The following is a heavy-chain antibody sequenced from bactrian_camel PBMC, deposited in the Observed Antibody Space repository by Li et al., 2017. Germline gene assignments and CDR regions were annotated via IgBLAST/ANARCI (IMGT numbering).Heavy chain of an antibody. J-gene: IGHJ6*01. D-gene: IGHD6*01. CDR1: GYSYSTYC. V-gene: IGHV3S9*01. Sequence: QVQLVESGGGSVQAGGSLDLSCVATSGYSYSTYCMGWFRQGPGMEREGVAVIYGDGRRGYGDSVKGRFTISKDNTKKTLYLQMNSLKPEDTAMYYCATVRYGGTWYPLCRARSADFGYWGQGSQVTVS. CDR3: ATVRYGGTWYPLCRARSADFGY. CDR2: IYGDGRR.